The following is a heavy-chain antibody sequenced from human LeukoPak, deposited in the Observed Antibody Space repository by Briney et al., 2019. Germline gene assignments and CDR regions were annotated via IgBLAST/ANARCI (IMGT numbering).Heavy chain of an antibody. CDR1: GGTSSSYA. CDR2: IIPIFGTA. J-gene: IGHJ3*02. Sequence: ASVRVSCKASGGTSSSYAISWVRQAPGQGLEWMGGIIPIFGTANYAQKFQGRVTITADESTSTAYMELSSLRSEDTAVYYCARDARITIFGVVIPDAFDIWGQGTMVTVSS. D-gene: IGHD3-3*01. CDR3: ARDARITIFGVVIPDAFDI. V-gene: IGHV1-69*13.